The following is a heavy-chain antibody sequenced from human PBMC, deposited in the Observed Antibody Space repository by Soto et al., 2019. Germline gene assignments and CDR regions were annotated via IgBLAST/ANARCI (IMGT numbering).Heavy chain of an antibody. V-gene: IGHV4-30-2*01. CDR1: GGSISSGNSYS. CDR2: ISHTGST. J-gene: IGHJ5*02. Sequence: SETLSLTCAVSGGSISSGNSYSWSWIRQPPGKGPEWIGSISHTGSTSYNPSLKGRVTMSVDKSKNQFSLKLSSVTAADMAVYYCARAVAPYLGTWFDPWGQGTLVTVSS. CDR3: ARAVAPYLGTWFDP. D-gene: IGHD3-16*01.